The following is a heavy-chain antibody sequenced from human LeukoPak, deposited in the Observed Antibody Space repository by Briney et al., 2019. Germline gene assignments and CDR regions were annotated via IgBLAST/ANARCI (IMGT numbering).Heavy chain of an antibody. D-gene: IGHD6-25*01. J-gene: IGHJ5*02. CDR3: AKDGREQRP. V-gene: IGHV3-23*01. Sequence: GGSRRLSCAVSGFSLSNSAMGWVRQAPGKGLEWVSLIIASSGSTIYADSVKGRFTISRDNSKNTLYLQMNSLRAEDTAVYYCAKDGREQRPWGQGTLVTVSS. CDR2: IIASSGST. CDR1: GFSLSNSA.